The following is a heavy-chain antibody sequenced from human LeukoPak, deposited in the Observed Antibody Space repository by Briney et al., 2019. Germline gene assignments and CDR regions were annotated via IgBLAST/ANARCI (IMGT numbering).Heavy chain of an antibody. CDR1: GFTFSSYA. D-gene: IGHD5-18*01. CDR2: ISYDGSNK. V-gene: IGHV3-30-3*01. CDR3: AREGIESKPAYSYGPYWYFDL. J-gene: IGHJ2*01. Sequence: GRSLRLSCAASGFTFSSYAMHWVRQAPGKGLEWVAVISYDGSNKYYADSVKGRFTISRDNSKNTLYLQMNSLRAEDTAVYYCAREGIESKPAYSYGPYWYFDLWGRGTLVAVSS.